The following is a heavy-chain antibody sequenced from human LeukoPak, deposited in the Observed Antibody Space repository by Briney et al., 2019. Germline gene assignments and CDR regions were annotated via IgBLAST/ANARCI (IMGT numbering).Heavy chain of an antibody. Sequence: KGGESLKISCKGSGYSFTSYWIGWVRQMPGKGLEWMGIIYPGDSDTRYSPSFQGQATISANTSISTAYLQWSSLKASDTAMYYCARHGEKQLENWFDPWGQGTLVTVSS. J-gene: IGHJ5*02. CDR2: IYPGDSDT. CDR3: ARHGEKQLENWFDP. D-gene: IGHD6-13*01. V-gene: IGHV5-51*01. CDR1: GYSFTSYW.